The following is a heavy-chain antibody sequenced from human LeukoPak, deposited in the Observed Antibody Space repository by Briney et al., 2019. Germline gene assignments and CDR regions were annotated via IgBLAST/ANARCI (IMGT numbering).Heavy chain of an antibody. J-gene: IGHJ3*02. V-gene: IGHV3-53*01. D-gene: IGHD3-10*01. CDR2: IYSGGSR. CDR1: GFTVSRSY. CDR3: ARDFGCHGSGTSDI. Sequence: PGRPLRLSCAASGFTVSRSYMSWVRRAPGKGLEWVSVIYSGGSRYYADSVQGRFTISRDNSKNTVFLQMNSLRAEDTAMYYCARDFGCHGSGTSDIWGQGTMVTVSS.